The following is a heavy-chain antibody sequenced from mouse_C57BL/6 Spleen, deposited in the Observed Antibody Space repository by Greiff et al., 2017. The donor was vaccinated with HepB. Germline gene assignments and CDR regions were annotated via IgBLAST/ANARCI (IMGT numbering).Heavy chain of an antibody. CDR3: ARPLYDGDYAMDY. V-gene: IGHV1-69*01. Sequence: QVQLQQPGAELVMPGASVKLSCKASGYTFTSYWMHWVKQRPGQGLEWIGEIDPSDSYTNYNQKFKGKSTLTVDKSSSTAYMQLSSLTSEDSAVYYCARPLYDGDYAMDYWGQGTSVTVSS. CDR2: IDPSDSYT. CDR1: GYTFTSYW. J-gene: IGHJ4*01. D-gene: IGHD2-3*01.